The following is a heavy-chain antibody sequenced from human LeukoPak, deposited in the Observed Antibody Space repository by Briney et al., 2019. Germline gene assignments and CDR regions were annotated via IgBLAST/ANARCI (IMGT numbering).Heavy chain of an antibody. CDR3: ARKKGSAGYYDSWSGYSKYYYYYMDV. J-gene: IGHJ6*03. CDR1: GGSISSHY. Sequence: SETLSLTCTVSGGSISSHYWSWIRQPPGKGLEWIGYIYYSGSTNYNPSLKSRVTISVDTSKNQFSLKLSSVTAADTAVYYCARKKGSAGYYDSWSGYSKYYYYYMDVWGKGTTVTVSS. CDR2: IYYSGST. D-gene: IGHD3-3*01. V-gene: IGHV4-59*11.